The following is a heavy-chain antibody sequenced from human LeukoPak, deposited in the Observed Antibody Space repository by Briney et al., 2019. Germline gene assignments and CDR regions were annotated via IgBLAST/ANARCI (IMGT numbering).Heavy chain of an antibody. J-gene: IGHJ4*02. CDR3: AHWGWSSTSCYGFDY. Sequence: SGPTQVKPTQTRTLTCTFSGFSLSTSGVGVGWIREPPGKAPEWLALIYWDDDKRYSPSLQSRLTITKDTSKNKLVLTMTHMEPVDTATYSCAHWGWSSTSCYGFDYWGQGTLATVSS. D-gene: IGHD2-2*01. CDR1: GFSLSTSGVG. V-gene: IGHV2-5*02. CDR2: IYWDDDK.